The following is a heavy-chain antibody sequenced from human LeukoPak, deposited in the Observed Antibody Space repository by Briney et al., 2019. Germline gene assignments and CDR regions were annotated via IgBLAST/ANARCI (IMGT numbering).Heavy chain of an antibody. Sequence: PGGSLRLSCAASRFTFSSYSMNWVRQAPGKGLEWVSSISSSSSYIYYADSVKGRFTISRDNAKNSLYLQMNSLRAEDTAVYYCARVLGYSSSPDYWGQGTLVAVSS. CDR2: ISSSSSYI. D-gene: IGHD6-13*01. CDR3: ARVLGYSSSPDY. V-gene: IGHV3-21*01. CDR1: RFTFSSYS. J-gene: IGHJ4*02.